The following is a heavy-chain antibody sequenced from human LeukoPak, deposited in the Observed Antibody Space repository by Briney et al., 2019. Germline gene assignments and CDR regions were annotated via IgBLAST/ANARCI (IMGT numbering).Heavy chain of an antibody. CDR1: GFTFSTYS. Sequence: GGSLRLSCVDSGFTFSTYSMNWVRQAPGKGLEWVSSISSSSSYIYYADSVKGRFTISRDNAKNSLYLQMNSLRAEDTAVYYCASTKGSSSRFDPWGQGTLVTVSS. CDR3: ASTKGSSSRFDP. D-gene: IGHD6-13*01. J-gene: IGHJ5*02. CDR2: ISSSSSYI. V-gene: IGHV3-21*01.